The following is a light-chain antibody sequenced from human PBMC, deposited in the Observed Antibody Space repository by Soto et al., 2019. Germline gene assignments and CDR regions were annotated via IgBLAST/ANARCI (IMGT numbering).Light chain of an antibody. Sequence: SVLTQPPSVSGSPGQSVTISCTGTSSDVGSYNRVSWYQQPPGTAPKVVIYEVSNRPSGVPDRFSGSKSGNTASLTISGLQAEDEADYYCCLYADSGTHAVFGGGTKLTVL. CDR2: EVS. J-gene: IGLJ3*02. CDR1: SSDVGSYNR. CDR3: CLYADSGTHAV. V-gene: IGLV2-18*01.